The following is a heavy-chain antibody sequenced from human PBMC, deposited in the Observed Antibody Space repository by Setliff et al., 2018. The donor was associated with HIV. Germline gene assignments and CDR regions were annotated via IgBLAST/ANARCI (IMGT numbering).Heavy chain of an antibody. CDR3: ASRIYYYDESRVLREEGFVP. V-gene: IGHV4-30-4*01. CDR1: GVSVRSGDH. J-gene: IGHJ5*02. D-gene: IGHD3-22*01. Sequence: SETLSLTCTVSGVSVRSGDHWSWVRQAPGKGLEWIGNFSYTDEPYINYLEYFNSSLKNRLAITLDKPRNQLSLKLTSVTAADTAVYYCASRIYYYDESRVLREEGFVPWGQGTLVTVSS. CDR2: FSYTDEPYINYLE.